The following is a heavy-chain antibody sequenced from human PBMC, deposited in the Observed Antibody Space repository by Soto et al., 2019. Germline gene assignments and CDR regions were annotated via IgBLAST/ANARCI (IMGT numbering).Heavy chain of an antibody. CDR3: ARSYYYDSSDIFDY. D-gene: IGHD3-22*01. J-gene: IGHJ4*02. CDR1: GFTFSSYA. V-gene: IGHV3-30-3*01. Sequence: GGSLRLSSAASGFTFSSYAMHWVRQAPGKGLEWVAVISYDGSNKYYADYVKGRFTISRDNSKNTLYLQMNSLRAEDTAVYYCARSYYYDSSDIFDYWGQGTLVPVSS. CDR2: ISYDGSNK.